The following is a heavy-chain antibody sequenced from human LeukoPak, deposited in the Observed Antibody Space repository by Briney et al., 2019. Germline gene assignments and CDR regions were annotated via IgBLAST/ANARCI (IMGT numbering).Heavy chain of an antibody. Sequence: SETLSLTCAVSGGSISSGGYSWSWIRQPPGKGLEWIGYIYHSGSTYYNPSLKSRATISVDRSKNQFSLKLSSVTAADTAVYYCARSLYDYVWGSYRFDYWGQGTLVTVSS. D-gene: IGHD3-16*02. CDR1: GGSISSGGYS. V-gene: IGHV4-30-2*01. CDR3: ARSLYDYVWGSYRFDY. J-gene: IGHJ4*02. CDR2: IYHSGST.